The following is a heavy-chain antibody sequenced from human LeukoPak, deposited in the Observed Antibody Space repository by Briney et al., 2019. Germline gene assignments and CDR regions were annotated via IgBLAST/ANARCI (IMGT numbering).Heavy chain of an antibody. CDR2: ISPNTGGT. J-gene: IGHJ4*02. CDR3: ARDYDILTGYFLIN. CDR1: GYTFTGYY. D-gene: IGHD3-9*01. Sequence: ASVKVSCKASGYTFTGYYMHWVRQAPGHGLEWMGWISPNTGGTNYAQKFQGRVTMTRDTSVSTAYMELTRLRSDDTAVYYCARDYDILTGYFLINWGQGTLVTVSS. V-gene: IGHV1-2*02.